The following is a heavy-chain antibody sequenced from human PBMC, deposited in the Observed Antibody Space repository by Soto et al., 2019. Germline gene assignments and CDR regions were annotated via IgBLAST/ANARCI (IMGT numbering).Heavy chain of an antibody. CDR1: GDTFSSYA. Sequence: SVKVSCKASGDTFSSYAIRWVRQAPGQRLEWMGGIIPSFGNANYSQKFQGRVTITADESTSTAYMELTSLRSEDTAVYYCASAIEIQDATLDFWGHGNLVAV. CDR3: ASAIEIQDATLDF. D-gene: IGHD2-2*01. CDR2: IIPSFGNA. J-gene: IGHJ4*01. V-gene: IGHV1-69*13.